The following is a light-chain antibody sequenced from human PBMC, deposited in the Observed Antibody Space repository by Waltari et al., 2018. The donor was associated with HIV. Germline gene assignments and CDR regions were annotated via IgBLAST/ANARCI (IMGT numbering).Light chain of an antibody. CDR3: QQHYCTPIT. CDR1: QTVLYRSSIKNY. Sequence: DIVMTQSPDSLAVSLGARAAIRCKSSQTVLYRSSIKNYLSWVHQKIGQPPRLLIYSASTRESGVPDGFSGVVSGTEFTLNVSSRQAEDAAVYYCQQHYCTPITFGQGTRLEF. V-gene: IGKV4-1*01. J-gene: IGKJ5*01. CDR2: SAS.